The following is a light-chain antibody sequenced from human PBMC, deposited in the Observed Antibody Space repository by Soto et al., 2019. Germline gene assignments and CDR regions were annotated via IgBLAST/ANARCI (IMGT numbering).Light chain of an antibody. CDR2: SNN. V-gene: IGLV1-44*01. CDR3: AAWDDSLNGLNYV. CDR1: NSNIGSNT. J-gene: IGLJ1*01. Sequence: QSVLTQPPSASGTPGQRVTISCSGSNSNIGSNTVNWYQQLPGTAPKLLIYSNNQRPSGVPDRFSGSKSGTSASLAISGLQSEDEADYYCAAWDDSLNGLNYVFGTG.